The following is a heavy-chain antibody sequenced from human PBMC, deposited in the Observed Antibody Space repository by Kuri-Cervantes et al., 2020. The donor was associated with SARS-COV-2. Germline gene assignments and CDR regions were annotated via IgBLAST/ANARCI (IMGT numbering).Heavy chain of an antibody. V-gene: IGHV3-23*01. D-gene: IGHD1-26*01. CDR2: ISGGGKIT. CDR3: AKDQNSGSYSDAFDI. J-gene: IGHJ3*02. Sequence: GESLKISCAASGFTFSSYSMNWVRQAPGKGLEWVATISGGGKITHYADSVKGRFTMSRDNSKNTLYLQMNSLRAEDTAVYYCAKDQNSGSYSDAFDIWGQGTMVTVSS. CDR1: GFTFSSYS.